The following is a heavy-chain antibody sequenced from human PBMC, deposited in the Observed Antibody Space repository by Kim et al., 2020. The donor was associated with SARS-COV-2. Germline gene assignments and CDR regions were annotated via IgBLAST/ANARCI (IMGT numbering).Heavy chain of an antibody. J-gene: IGHJ3*02. CDR2: IWYDGSNK. Sequence: GGSLRLSCAASGFTFSSYGMHWVRQAPGKGLEWVAVIWYDGSNKYYADSVKGRFTISRDNSKNTLYLQMNSLRAEDTAVYYCARDGPPGDAFDIWGQGTMVTVSS. CDR3: ARDGPPGDAFDI. CDR1: GFTFSSYG. V-gene: IGHV3-33*08.